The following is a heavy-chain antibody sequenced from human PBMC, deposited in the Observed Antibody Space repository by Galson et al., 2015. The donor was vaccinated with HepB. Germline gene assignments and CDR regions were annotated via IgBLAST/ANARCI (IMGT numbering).Heavy chain of an antibody. CDR1: GFPFSSYA. Sequence: SLRLSCAASGFPFSSYAMSWVRQAPGKGLEWVSVISGSGGSTYYADSVKGRFTISRDNSKNTLYLQMNSLRAEDTAVYYCAKGQLWFRWFDPWGQGTLVTVSS. D-gene: IGHD5-18*01. V-gene: IGHV3-23*01. J-gene: IGHJ5*02. CDR3: AKGQLWFRWFDP. CDR2: ISGSGGST.